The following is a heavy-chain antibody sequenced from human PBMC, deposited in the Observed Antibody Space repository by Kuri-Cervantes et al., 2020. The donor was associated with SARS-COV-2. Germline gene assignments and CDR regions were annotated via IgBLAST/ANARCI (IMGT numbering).Heavy chain of an antibody. Sequence: SGPTLVKPTQTLTLTCTFSGFSLSTSGMCVSWIRQPPGKALEWLALIDWDDDKYYSTSLKTRLTTSKDTSKNQVVLTMTNMDPVDTATYYCAHRLYDSSPFDPWGQGTLVTVSS. CDR1: GFSLSTSGMC. V-gene: IGHV2-70*12. J-gene: IGHJ5*02. CDR3: AHRLYDSSPFDP. CDR2: IDWDDDK. D-gene: IGHD3-22*01.